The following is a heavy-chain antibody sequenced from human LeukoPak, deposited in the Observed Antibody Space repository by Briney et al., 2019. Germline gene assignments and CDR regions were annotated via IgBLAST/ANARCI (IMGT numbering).Heavy chain of an antibody. D-gene: IGHD5-24*01. CDR1: GFTFSSYN. J-gene: IGHJ4*02. CDR2: TTSSSSYI. V-gene: IGHV3-21*06. CDR3: ARVRWLQLKDYFDY. Sequence: GGSLRLSCAASGFTFSSYNMNWVRQAPGKGLEWVSSTTSSSSYIYYADSVKGRFTISRDNAKNSLYLQMNSLTAEDTAVYYCARVRWLQLKDYFDYWGQGTLVTVSS.